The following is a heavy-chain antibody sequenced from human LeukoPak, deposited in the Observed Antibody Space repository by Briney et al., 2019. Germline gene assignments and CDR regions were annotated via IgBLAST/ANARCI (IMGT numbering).Heavy chain of an antibody. J-gene: IGHJ6*02. D-gene: IGHD1-1*01. Sequence: GGSLRLSCAASGFTFSTYVMNLVRQAPGKGLEWDSVISDSGGSTYSADSVGGRFTISRDNSKTTLYLQMNSLKAEDTAVYYCARRNWNDQYYYCGMDVWGPGTTVTVSS. V-gene: IGHV3-23*01. CDR3: ARRNWNDQYYYCGMDV. CDR2: ISDSGGST. CDR1: GFTFSTYV.